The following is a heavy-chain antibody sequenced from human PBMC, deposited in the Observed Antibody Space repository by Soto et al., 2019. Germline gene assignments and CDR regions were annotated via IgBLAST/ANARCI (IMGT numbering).Heavy chain of an antibody. J-gene: IGHJ6*02. V-gene: IGHV4-34*01. CDR2: INHSGST. Sequence: PSETLSLTCAVYGGSFSGYDWCCIRQPPGKGLEWIGEINHSGSTNYNPSLKSRVTISVDTSKNQFSLKLSSVTAADTAVYYCARLPDNCNDEMLYDGMAVWVQGTPATASS. D-gene: IGHD1-20*01. CDR3: ARLPDNCNDEMLYDGMAV. CDR1: GGSFSGYD.